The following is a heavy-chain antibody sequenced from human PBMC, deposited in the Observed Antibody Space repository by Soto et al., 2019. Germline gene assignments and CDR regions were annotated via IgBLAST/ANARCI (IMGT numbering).Heavy chain of an antibody. Sequence: SETLSLTCAVSGGSVSSGSYYWSWIRQPPGKGLEWIGYIYYSGSTNYNPSLKSRVTISVDTSKNQFSLNLSSVTPADTAVYYCARGWXGSSWYSVDYYYYGMDVWGQGTTVTVSS. CDR3: ARGWXGSSWYSVDYYYYGMDV. D-gene: IGHD6-13*01. CDR1: GGSVSSGSYY. J-gene: IGHJ6*02. V-gene: IGHV4-61*01. CDR2: IYYSGST.